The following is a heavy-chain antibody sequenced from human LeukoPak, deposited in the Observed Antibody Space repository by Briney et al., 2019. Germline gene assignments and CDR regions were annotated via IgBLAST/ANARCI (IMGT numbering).Heavy chain of an antibody. Sequence: GASVKVSCKASGGTFSSYAISWVRQAPGQGLEWMGGIIPIFGTANYAQKFQGRVTITTDESTSTAYMELSSLRSEDTAVYYCAFSWGVIGEYWFDPWGRGTLVTVSS. V-gene: IGHV1-69*05. CDR2: IIPIFGTA. CDR3: AFSWGVIGEYWFDP. CDR1: GGTFSSYA. J-gene: IGHJ5*02. D-gene: IGHD3-16*02.